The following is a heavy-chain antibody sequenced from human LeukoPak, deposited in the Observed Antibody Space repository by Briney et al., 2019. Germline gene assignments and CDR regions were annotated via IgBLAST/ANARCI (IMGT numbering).Heavy chain of an antibody. Sequence: ASGKVSCKVSGHTLTELSMHWVRQAPGKGLEWMGGFDPEDGETIYAQKFQGRVTMTEDTSTNTAYMELSSLRSEDTAVYYCATDIIGSSWYYFDYWGQGTLVTVSS. D-gene: IGHD6-13*01. CDR2: FDPEDGET. V-gene: IGHV1-24*01. J-gene: IGHJ4*02. CDR1: GHTLTELS. CDR3: ATDIIGSSWYYFDY.